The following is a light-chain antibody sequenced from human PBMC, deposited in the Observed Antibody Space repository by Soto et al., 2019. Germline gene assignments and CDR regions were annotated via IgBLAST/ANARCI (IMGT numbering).Light chain of an antibody. J-gene: IGKJ4*01. Sequence: DIQMTQSPSSLSASVGDRVTITCQASQNINNYLNWYQQKPGRAPKLLIYDASSLESGVPSRFSGSGSGTEFTLTISSLQPDDFATYYCQQYNHYSGLTFGGGTKVDIK. CDR3: QQYNHYSGLT. CDR2: DAS. CDR1: QNINNY. V-gene: IGKV1-5*01.